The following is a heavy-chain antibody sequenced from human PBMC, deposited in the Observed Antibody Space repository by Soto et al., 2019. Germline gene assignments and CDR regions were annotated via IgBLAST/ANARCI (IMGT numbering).Heavy chain of an antibody. CDR3: ARDERFPRYWFDP. D-gene: IGHD3-10*01. V-gene: IGHV4-34*01. CDR2: VNHSGEA. Sequence: SETLSLTCGVYGGSFRNYYWIWVRQPPGKGLEWIGEVNHSGEATYNPSLQSRVSIYLDTSNNHFSLKMTSVTAADTAIYFCARDERFPRYWFDPWGQGNQVTVSS. CDR1: GGSFRNYY. J-gene: IGHJ5*02.